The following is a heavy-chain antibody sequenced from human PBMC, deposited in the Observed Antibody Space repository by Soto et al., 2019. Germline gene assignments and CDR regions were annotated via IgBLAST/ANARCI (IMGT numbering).Heavy chain of an antibody. V-gene: IGHV4-34*01. CDR1: GGSFSCYY. CDR3: ARERRVGATVRPFDY. J-gene: IGHJ4*02. Sequence: SETLSLTCAVYGGSFSCYYWIWIRQPPGKGLEWIGEINHSGSTNYNPSLKSRVTISVDTSKNQFSLKLSSVTAADTAVYYCARERRVGATVRPFDYWGQGTLVTVSS. CDR2: INHSGST. D-gene: IGHD1-26*01.